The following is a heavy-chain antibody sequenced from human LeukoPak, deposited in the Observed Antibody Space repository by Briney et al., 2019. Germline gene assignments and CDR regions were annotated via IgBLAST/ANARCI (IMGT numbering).Heavy chain of an antibody. D-gene: IGHD3-3*01. Sequence: SETLSLTCTVSGGSISSYYWGWIRQPAGKGLEWLGRIYTDGSTNHNPSLRRRISMSVDLSANQFTLRLSSVTAADTAIYYCARDHNEYDFLSDAYLGYFDYWGQGALVTVSS. CDR2: IYTDGST. CDR1: GGSISSYY. J-gene: IGHJ4*02. CDR3: ARDHNEYDFLSDAYLGYFDY. V-gene: IGHV4-4*07.